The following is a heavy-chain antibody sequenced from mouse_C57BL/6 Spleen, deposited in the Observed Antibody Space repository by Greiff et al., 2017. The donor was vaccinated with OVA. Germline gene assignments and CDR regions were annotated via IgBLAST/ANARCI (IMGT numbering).Heavy chain of an antibody. CDR2: IRYDGSN. V-gene: IGHV3-6*01. J-gene: IGHJ1*03. D-gene: IGHD2-3*01. CDR1: GYSITSGYF. Sequence: EVQLQESGPGLVKPSPSLSLTCSVTGYSITSGYFWNWIRQFPGNQLEWMGYIRYDGSNNYNPSLKIRISLTRDTSKKQFIQKLNSVTTDDTATYYGARERDGYFGDFGVWGTGTTVTVSS. CDR3: ARERDGYFGDFGV.